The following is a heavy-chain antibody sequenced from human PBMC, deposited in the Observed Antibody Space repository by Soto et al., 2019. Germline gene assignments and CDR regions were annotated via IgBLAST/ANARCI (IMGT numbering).Heavy chain of an antibody. J-gene: IGHJ6*02. V-gene: IGHV4-31*03. CDR3: ARTVCSSASCYAYYYYGLDV. CDR1: GDSISSTNNY. CDR2: IYYSGST. D-gene: IGHD2-2*01. Sequence: QVQLQESGPGLVKPSQTLSLTCTVSGDSISSTNNYWSWIRQHPGKGLEWIGYIYYSGSTYYNPSLKSRPAISVDTSKNQFSLKLSSVTAADTAVYYCARTVCSSASCYAYYYYGLDVWGQGTTVTVSS.